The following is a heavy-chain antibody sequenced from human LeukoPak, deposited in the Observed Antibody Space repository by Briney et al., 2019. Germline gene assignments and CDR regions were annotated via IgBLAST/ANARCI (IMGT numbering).Heavy chain of an antibody. V-gene: IGHV3-21*06. CDR3: VRDVGAVRGEVYFDY. Sequence: PGGTLRLSCAASGFTFSTFAMHWVRLSPGKGLEWVSSITGSGPYMLYADSVKHRFTISRDNTKNLLYLEMNSLRAEDTAMYFCVRDVGAVRGEVYFDYWGQGTLVTVSS. CDR1: GFTFSTFA. J-gene: IGHJ4*02. CDR2: ITGSGPYM. D-gene: IGHD3-10*01.